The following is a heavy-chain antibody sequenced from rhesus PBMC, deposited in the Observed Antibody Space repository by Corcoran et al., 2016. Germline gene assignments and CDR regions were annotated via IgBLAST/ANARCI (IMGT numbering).Heavy chain of an antibody. J-gene: IGHJ4*01. D-gene: IGHD5-24*01. CDR2: IYWDDDK. Sequence: QVTLKESSPALVKPTQTLTLTCPFSGFSISTSGMGVGWIRQPPGKALEWLALIYWDDDKYSSTSVKSRLPISKYTSKNQVVLTMPNMDPVDTATYSWARSRVQWVQLFDYWGQGVLVTVS. CDR1: GFSISTSGMG. V-gene: IGHV2-174*01. CDR3: ARSRVQWVQLFDY.